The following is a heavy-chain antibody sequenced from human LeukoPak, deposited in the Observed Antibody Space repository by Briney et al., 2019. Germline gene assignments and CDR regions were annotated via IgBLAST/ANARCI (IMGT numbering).Heavy chain of an antibody. Sequence: PGGSLRLSCAASGFTFSSYWMSWVRQAPGKGLEWVANIKQDGSEKYYVDSVKGRFTISRDNAKNSLYLQMNSLRAEDTAVYYCARDSHYYYDISGYCHDYWGQGTLVTVSS. V-gene: IGHV3-7*01. CDR1: GFTFSSYW. J-gene: IGHJ4*02. CDR2: IKQDGSEK. CDR3: ARDSHYYYDISGYCHDY. D-gene: IGHD3-22*01.